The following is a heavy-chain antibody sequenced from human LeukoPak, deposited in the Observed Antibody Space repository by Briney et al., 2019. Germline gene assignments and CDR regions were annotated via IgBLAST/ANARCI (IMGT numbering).Heavy chain of an antibody. J-gene: IGHJ4*02. Sequence: PGGSLRLSCAASGFTFNAYSLHWVRQAPGKGLEYVSGINPNGGSTYYASSVKGRFTISRDNSKNTLYLQMGSLRAEDMAVYYCARHRSFDYWGQGTLVTVSS. V-gene: IGHV3-64*01. CDR3: ARHRSFDY. CDR2: INPNGGST. CDR1: GFTFNAYS.